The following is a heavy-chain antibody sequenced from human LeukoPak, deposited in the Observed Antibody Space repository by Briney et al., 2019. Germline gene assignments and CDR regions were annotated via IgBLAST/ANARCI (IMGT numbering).Heavy chain of an antibody. D-gene: IGHD6-19*01. Sequence: SETLSLTCAVYGGSFSGYYWSWIRQPPGKGLEWIGEINHSGSTNYNPSLKSRVTISVDTSKNQFSLKLSSVTAADTAVYYCARRGSGWSVKYYYYMDVWGKGTTVTISS. CDR2: INHSGST. V-gene: IGHV4-34*01. CDR1: GGSFSGYY. J-gene: IGHJ6*03. CDR3: ARRGSGWSVKYYYYMDV.